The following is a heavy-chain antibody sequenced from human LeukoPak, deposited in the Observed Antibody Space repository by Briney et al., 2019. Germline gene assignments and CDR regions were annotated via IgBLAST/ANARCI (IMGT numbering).Heavy chain of an antibody. CDR1: GYTFTSYD. CDR3: ARGLGIAAAKSGRLKFDP. CDR2: MNPNSGNT. Sequence: ASVKVSCKASGYTFTSYDINWVRQATGQGLEWMGWMNPNSGNTGYAQKLQGRVTMTRNTSISTAYMELSSLRSEDTAVYYCARGLGIAAAKSGRLKFDPWGQGTLVTVSS. J-gene: IGHJ5*02. D-gene: IGHD6-13*01. V-gene: IGHV1-8*01.